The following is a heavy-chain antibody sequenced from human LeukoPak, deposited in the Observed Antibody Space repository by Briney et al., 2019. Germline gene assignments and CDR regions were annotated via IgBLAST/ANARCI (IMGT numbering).Heavy chain of an antibody. D-gene: IGHD7-27*01. CDR1: GYTFTSYG. CDR3: ARVWGNYYYGMDV. V-gene: IGHV1-18*01. Sequence: ASVKVSWKASGYTFTSYGISWVRQAPGEGLEWMGWISAYNINTNYAQKLQGRVTMTTDTSTSTAYVELRSLRSDDTAVYYCARVWGNYYYGMDVWGQGTTVTVSS. J-gene: IGHJ6*02. CDR2: ISAYNINT.